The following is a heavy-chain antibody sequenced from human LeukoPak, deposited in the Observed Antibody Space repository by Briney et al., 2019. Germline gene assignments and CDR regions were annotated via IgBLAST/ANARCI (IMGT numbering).Heavy chain of an antibody. Sequence: GASVKVSCKASGYTFTNYAIHWVRQAPGQGLEWMGWINTDNGNRKYAQKFQGRVTITNDTSANTVNMELTSLRSEDTAVYFCARDKALTTSYGMDVWGQGTTVTVS. V-gene: IGHV1-3*04. D-gene: IGHD2/OR15-2a*01. CDR2: INTDNGNR. J-gene: IGHJ6*02. CDR1: GYTFTNYA. CDR3: ARDKALTTSYGMDV.